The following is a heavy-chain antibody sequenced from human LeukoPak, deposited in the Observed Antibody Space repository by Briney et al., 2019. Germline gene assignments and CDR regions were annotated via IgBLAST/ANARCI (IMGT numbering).Heavy chain of an antibody. Sequence: GGSLRLSCAASGFTFDDYAIHWVRQAPGKGLEWVSGISWNSGSIGYADSVKGRFTISRDNAKNTLYLQMNSLRAEDTAVYYCARVPTRYSSSWYMTAIDYWGQGTLVTVSS. CDR2: ISWNSGSI. CDR3: ARVPTRYSSSWYMTAIDY. J-gene: IGHJ4*02. CDR1: GFTFDDYA. D-gene: IGHD6-13*01. V-gene: IGHV3-9*01.